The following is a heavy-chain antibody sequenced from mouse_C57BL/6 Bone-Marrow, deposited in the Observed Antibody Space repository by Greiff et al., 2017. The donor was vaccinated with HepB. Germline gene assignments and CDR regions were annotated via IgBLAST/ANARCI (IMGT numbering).Heavy chain of an antibody. CDR2: IRSKSNNYAT. CDR1: GFSFNTYA. D-gene: IGHD1-1*01. V-gene: IGHV10-1*01. Sequence: EVKLMESGGGLVQPKGSLKLSCAASGFSFNTYAMNWVRQAPGKGLEWVARIRSKSNNYATYYADSVKDRFTISRDDSESMLYLQMNNLKTEDTAMYYCVRGTTVVAPYWYFDVWGTGTTVTVSS. CDR3: VRGTTVVAPYWYFDV. J-gene: IGHJ1*03.